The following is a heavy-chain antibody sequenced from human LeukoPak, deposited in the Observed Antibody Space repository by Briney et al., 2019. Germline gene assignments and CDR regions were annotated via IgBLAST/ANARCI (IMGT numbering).Heavy chain of an antibody. D-gene: IGHD2-2*01. V-gene: IGHV3-66*01. CDR3: ARALVTAAMNDAFDI. J-gene: IGHJ3*02. CDR1: GFTVSSNY. CDR2: IYSGGST. Sequence: GGSLRLSCAASGFTVSSNYMSWVRQAPGKGLEWVSVIYSGGSTYYADSVKGRFTISRDNSKNTLYLQMNSLRAEDTAVYYCARALVTAAMNDAFDIWGQGTMVTVSS.